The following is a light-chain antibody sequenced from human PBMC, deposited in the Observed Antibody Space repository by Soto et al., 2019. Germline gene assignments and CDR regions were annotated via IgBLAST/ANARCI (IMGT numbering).Light chain of an antibody. J-gene: IGKJ1*01. Sequence: EIVLTQSPGTLSLSPGDRATLSCRASQSVSSNFLVWYQQKPGQAPRVLIHGASSRATGIPDRFSGSGSGTDFTLTISRLEPEDFAVYYCQQYARSPWTFGQGTKVEIK. CDR3: QQYARSPWT. V-gene: IGKV3-20*01. CDR1: QSVSSNF. CDR2: GAS.